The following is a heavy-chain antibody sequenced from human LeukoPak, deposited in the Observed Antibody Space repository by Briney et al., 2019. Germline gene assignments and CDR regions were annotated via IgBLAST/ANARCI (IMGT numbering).Heavy chain of an antibody. CDR1: GFTFSSYA. CDR3: AKEIVPIYGYYYYYGMDV. D-gene: IGHD4-17*01. CDR2: ISGSGGST. Sequence: GGSLRLSCAASGFTFSSYAMSWVRQAPGKGLEWVSAISGSGGSTYYADSVKGRFTISRDNSKNTLYLQMNSLRAEDTALYYCAKEIVPIYGYYYYYGMDVWGQGTTVTVSS. V-gene: IGHV3-23*01. J-gene: IGHJ6*02.